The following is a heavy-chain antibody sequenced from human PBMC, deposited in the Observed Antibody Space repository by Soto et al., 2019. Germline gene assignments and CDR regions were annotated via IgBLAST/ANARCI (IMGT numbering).Heavy chain of an antibody. CDR2: IKTDGSST. CDR3: AKREGNTYGLFH. Sequence: EVQLVESGGGLVQPGGSLRLSCAASGFTFSDYCIHWVRQAPGKGLVWVSRIKTDGSSTDYADTVKGRFTISRDNAKNTLYLQMDSLSADDTAVYYCAKREGNTYGLFHWGQGTLVTVSS. J-gene: IGHJ4*02. CDR1: GFTFSDYC. D-gene: IGHD5-18*01. V-gene: IGHV3-74*01.